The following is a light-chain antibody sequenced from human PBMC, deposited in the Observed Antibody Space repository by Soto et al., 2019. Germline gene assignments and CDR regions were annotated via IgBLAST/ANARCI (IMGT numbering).Light chain of an antibody. Sequence: EIVMAQSPATLSESPGERATLSCRASQSVNIYLAWYQQKPGQAPRLLIFGASSRATGIPARFSGSGSGTEFNLTISSLQSEDFAVYFCQQYDDWLRLTFGGGTKVDIK. V-gene: IGKV3D-15*01. CDR3: QQYDDWLRLT. J-gene: IGKJ4*01. CDR1: QSVNIY. CDR2: GAS.